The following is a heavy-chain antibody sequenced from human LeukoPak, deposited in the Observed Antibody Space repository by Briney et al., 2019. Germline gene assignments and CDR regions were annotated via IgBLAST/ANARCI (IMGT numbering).Heavy chain of an antibody. V-gene: IGHV3-48*02. Sequence: GGSLRLSCADSGFSISSFPFNWVRQAPGKGLEWIAHIRGVADFISYADSVKGRVTISRDNVKKTLYLQMSSLRDEDTAVYFWVRDHDWYFDLWGQGTMVTVSS. CDR3: VRDHDWYFDL. CDR1: GFSISSFP. CDR2: IRGVADFI. J-gene: IGHJ3*01. D-gene: IGHD3-9*01.